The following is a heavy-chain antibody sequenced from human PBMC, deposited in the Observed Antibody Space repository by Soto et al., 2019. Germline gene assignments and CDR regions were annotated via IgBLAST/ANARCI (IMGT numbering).Heavy chain of an antibody. CDR2: ISAYNGNT. Sequence: QVQLVQSGAEVKKPGASVKVSCKASGYTFTSYGISWVRQAPGQGLEWMGWISAYNGNTNYAQKLQGRVTMTTDTPTSTAYMELRSLRSDDTAVYYCARLFTYYYGSGRPRWFDPWGQGTLVTVSS. J-gene: IGHJ5*02. V-gene: IGHV1-18*01. CDR3: ARLFTYYYGSGRPRWFDP. CDR1: GYTFTSYG. D-gene: IGHD3-10*01.